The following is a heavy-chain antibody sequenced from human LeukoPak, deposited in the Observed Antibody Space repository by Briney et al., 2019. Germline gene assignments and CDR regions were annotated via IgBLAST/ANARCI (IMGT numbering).Heavy chain of an antibody. CDR1: GYTFTRYG. D-gene: IGHD3-10*01. J-gene: IGHJ4*02. V-gene: IGHV1-18*01. CDR2: ISTYNGKT. Sequence: ASVKVSCKASGYTFTRYGISWVRQAPGQGLEWMGWISTYNGKTNYAERLQGRVTMTTDTSTSTAYMELRSLRSDDTAIYYCGRDYDSGTYYTFYWGQGTLVTASS. CDR3: GRDYDSGTYYTFY.